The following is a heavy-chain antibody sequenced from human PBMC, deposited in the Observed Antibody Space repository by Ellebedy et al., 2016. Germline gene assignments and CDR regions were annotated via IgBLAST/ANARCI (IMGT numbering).Heavy chain of an antibody. CDR1: GYNFLNYW. CDR3: ARHQYYSSQHGKDYYGMDV. J-gene: IGHJ6*02. CDR2: IDPTDSYT. D-gene: IGHD6-13*01. Sequence: GGSLRLSCKGSGYNFLNYWISWVRQMPGKGLEWMGRIDPTDSYTNYSPSFQGHVSISVDKSISTVYLQWDSLKASDSAIYYCARHQYYSSQHGKDYYGMDVWGQGTTVTAS. V-gene: IGHV5-10-1*01.